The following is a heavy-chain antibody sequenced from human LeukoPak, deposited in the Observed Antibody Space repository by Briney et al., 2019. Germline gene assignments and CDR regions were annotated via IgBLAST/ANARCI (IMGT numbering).Heavy chain of an antibody. J-gene: IGHJ3*02. D-gene: IGHD6-6*01. Sequence: GASVKVSCKASGYTFISYGISWVRQASGQGLEWMGWISAYNGNTNYAQKLQGRVTMTTDTSTRTAYMELRSLRSDDTAVYYCARHQVSSDAFDIWGQGTMVTVSS. CDR1: GYTFISYG. V-gene: IGHV1-18*01. CDR2: ISAYNGNT. CDR3: ARHQVSSDAFDI.